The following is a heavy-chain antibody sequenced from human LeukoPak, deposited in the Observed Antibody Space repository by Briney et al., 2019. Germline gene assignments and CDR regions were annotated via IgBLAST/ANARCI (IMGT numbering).Heavy chain of an antibody. V-gene: IGHV3-7*05. CDR3: ARVSYYDSSGYRGQGVNYFDY. CDR1: EFSFSNYW. Sequence: GGSLRLSCAVFEFSFSNYWMSWVRQAPGRGLEWVAIIKQDGSEKYYVDSVKGRFTISRDNAKNSLYLQMNSLRAEDTAVYYCARVSYYDSSGYRGQGVNYFDYWGQGTLVTVSS. CDR2: IKQDGSEK. D-gene: IGHD3-22*01. J-gene: IGHJ4*02.